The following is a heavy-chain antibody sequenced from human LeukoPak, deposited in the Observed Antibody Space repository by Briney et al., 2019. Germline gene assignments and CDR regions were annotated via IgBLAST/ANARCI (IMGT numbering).Heavy chain of an antibody. CDR1: GYSFTSYW. CDR3: ARGSSGSYRFGYFDY. D-gene: IGHD1-26*01. Sequence: GESLKISCKGSGYSFTSYWIGWVRQMPGKGLEWMGIIYPGDSDTRYSPSFQGQVTISADKSISTAYLQWSSLKASDTAMYYCARGSSGSYRFGYFDYWGQGTLVTVSS. J-gene: IGHJ4*02. CDR2: IYPGDSDT. V-gene: IGHV5-51*01.